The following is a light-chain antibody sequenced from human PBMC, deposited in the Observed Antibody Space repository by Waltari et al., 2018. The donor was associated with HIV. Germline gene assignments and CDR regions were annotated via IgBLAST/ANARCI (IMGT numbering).Light chain of an antibody. CDR2: SNE. CDR1: SSNIGSNT. CDR3: AAWDDSLNGLNWV. Sequence: QSVLTQPPSASGTPGQRVTISCSGSSSNIGSNTVNWYKLLPGTAPKLLIYSNEQRPSGVPDRFSVSKSGTSASLAISGLQSEDEADYYCAAWDDSLNGLNWVFGGGTKLTVL. V-gene: IGLV1-44*01. J-gene: IGLJ3*02.